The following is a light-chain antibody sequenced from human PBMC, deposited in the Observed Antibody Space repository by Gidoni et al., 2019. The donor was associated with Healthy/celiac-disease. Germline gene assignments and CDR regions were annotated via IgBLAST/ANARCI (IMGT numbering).Light chain of an antibody. CDR2: WAS. V-gene: IGKV4-1*01. CDR1: QSVLYSSNNKNY. J-gene: IGKJ1*01. Sequence: IVLTQSPDSLAVSLGERATINCKSSQSVLYSSNNKNYLAWYQQKPGQPPKLLIYWASTRESGVPDRFSGSGSGTDFTLTISSLQAEDVAVYYCQQYYSTQWTFXQXTKVEIK. CDR3: QQYYSTQWT.